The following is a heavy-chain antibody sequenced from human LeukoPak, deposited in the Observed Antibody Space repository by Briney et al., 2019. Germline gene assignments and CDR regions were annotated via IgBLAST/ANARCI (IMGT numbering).Heavy chain of an antibody. CDR1: GFTFSSYT. Sequence: GGSLRLSCTASGFTFSSYTMTWVRQAPGKGLKWVSTITTGDGNTYYADSVKGRFTVSRDDSKNTLYLQMNSLRAEDTAIYYCARGSGSYAMDVWGQGTTVTVSS. D-gene: IGHD1-26*01. CDR2: ITTGDGNT. J-gene: IGHJ6*02. CDR3: ARGSGSYAMDV. V-gene: IGHV3-23*01.